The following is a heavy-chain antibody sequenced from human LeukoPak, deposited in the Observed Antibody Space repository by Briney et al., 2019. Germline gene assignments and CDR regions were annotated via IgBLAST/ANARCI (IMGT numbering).Heavy chain of an antibody. Sequence: SETLSLTCTVSGGSISSYYWSWIRQPAGKGLEWIGRIYTSGSTNYNPSLKSRVTMSVDTSKNQFSLKLSSVTAADTAVYYCARDHRQYYDFWSGYYSGYNWFDPWGQGTLVTASS. V-gene: IGHV4-4*07. CDR3: ARDHRQYYDFWSGYYSGYNWFDP. D-gene: IGHD3-3*01. CDR1: GGSISSYY. J-gene: IGHJ5*02. CDR2: IYTSGST.